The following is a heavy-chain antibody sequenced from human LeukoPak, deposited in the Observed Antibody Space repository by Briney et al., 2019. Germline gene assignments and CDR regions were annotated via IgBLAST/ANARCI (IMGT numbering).Heavy chain of an antibody. Sequence: ASVKVSCKASGYTFTSYGISWVRQAPGQGLEWMGWISAYNGNTDYAQKFQGRVTMTTDTPTSTAYMELRSLGSDDTAVYYCARAPIAAAGAETYWGQGTLVTVSS. CDR3: ARAPIAAAGAETY. V-gene: IGHV1-18*01. CDR2: ISAYNGNT. J-gene: IGHJ4*02. CDR1: GYTFTSYG. D-gene: IGHD6-13*01.